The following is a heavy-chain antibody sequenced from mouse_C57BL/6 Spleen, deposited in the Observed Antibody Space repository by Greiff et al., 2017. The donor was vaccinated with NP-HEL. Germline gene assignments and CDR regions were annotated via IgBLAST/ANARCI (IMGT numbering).Heavy chain of an antibody. D-gene: IGHD2-5*01. CDR3: ARSGYSNGPFDY. CDR2: INPSNGGT. CDR1: GYTFTSYW. Sequence: QVQLQQPGTELVKPGASVKLSCKASGYTFTSYWMHWVKQRPGPGLEWIGNINPSNGGTNYNEKFKSKATLTVDKSSSTAYMQLSSLTSEDSAVYYCARSGYSNGPFDYWGQGTTLTVSS. V-gene: IGHV1-53*01. J-gene: IGHJ2*01.